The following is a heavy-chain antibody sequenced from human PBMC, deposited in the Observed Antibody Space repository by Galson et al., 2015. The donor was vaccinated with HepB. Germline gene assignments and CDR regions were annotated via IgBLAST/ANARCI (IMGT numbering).Heavy chain of an antibody. V-gene: IGHV1-18*01. Sequence: SVKVSCKASGYTFTSYGISWVRQAPGQGLEWMGWISAYNGNTNYAQKLQGRVTMTTDTSTSTAYMELRSLRSDDTAVYYCARGRYSSSWYRSAYYYYYMDVWGKGTTVTVSS. D-gene: IGHD6-13*01. J-gene: IGHJ6*03. CDR3: ARGRYSSSWYRSAYYYYYMDV. CDR1: GYTFTSYG. CDR2: ISAYNGNT.